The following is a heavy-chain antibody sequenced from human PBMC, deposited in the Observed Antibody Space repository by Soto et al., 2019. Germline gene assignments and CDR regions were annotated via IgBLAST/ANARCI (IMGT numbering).Heavy chain of an antibody. J-gene: IGHJ5*02. V-gene: IGHV4-4*02. Sequence: QVQLQESGPGLVKPSETLSLTCAVSGGSITSNWWSWVRQSPGKGLEWIGEMHHSGRTNYNPSLRNRVLTSLDKSKTQFSLKLTSVTAPDTALYYSVRNDYYRFHPWAQGTLVTVSS. D-gene: IGHD1-26*01. CDR1: GGSITSNW. CDR3: VRNDYYRFHP. CDR2: MHHSGRT.